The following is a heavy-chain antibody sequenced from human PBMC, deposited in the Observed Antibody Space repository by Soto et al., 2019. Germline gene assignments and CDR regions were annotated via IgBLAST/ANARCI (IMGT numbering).Heavy chain of an antibody. CDR1: GFTFSSYS. Sequence: GGSLRLSCAASGFTFSSYSMNWVRQAPGKGLEWVSSISSSSYIYYADSVKGRFTISRDNAKNSLYLQMNSLRAEDTAVYYCARDRKYQLLSPPGYWGQGTLVTVSS. CDR3: ARDRKYQLLSPPGY. D-gene: IGHD2-2*01. J-gene: IGHJ4*02. CDR2: ISSSSYI. V-gene: IGHV3-21*01.